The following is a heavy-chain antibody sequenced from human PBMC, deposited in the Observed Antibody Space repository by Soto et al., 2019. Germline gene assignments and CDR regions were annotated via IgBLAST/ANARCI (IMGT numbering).Heavy chain of an antibody. J-gene: IGHJ4*02. V-gene: IGHV4-34*01. CDR2: INHIGTT. D-gene: IGHD3-10*01. Sequence: SETLSLTCAVYGGSFSGYYWTWTRQPPGRGLEWIGEINHIGTTNSNPSLKSRVTISVDTSKNQFSLKLSSVTAADTAVYYCARSRGGYFDSWGQGTLVTVSS. CDR3: ARSRGGYFDS. CDR1: GGSFSGYY.